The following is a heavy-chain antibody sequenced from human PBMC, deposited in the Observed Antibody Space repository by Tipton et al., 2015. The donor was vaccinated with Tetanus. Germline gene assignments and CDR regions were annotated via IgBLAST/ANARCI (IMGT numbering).Heavy chain of an antibody. CDR2: IAFDGKNE. V-gene: IGHV3-30*03. CDR1: GFRFSYSG. J-gene: IGHJ6*02. D-gene: IGHD2-21*02. Sequence: QLVQSGGGVVQPGRSLRLSCAASGFRFSYSGMHWVRQAPGKGLEWVAVIAFDGKNERYADSVKGRFIISRYNSKKTLYLQMNSLRAEATAVYSCARGMAEASNCGGDCYSDYWGQGTLVTVASGMDVWGQGTTVTVSS. CDR3: ARGMAEASNCGGDCYSDYWGQGTLVTVASGMDV.